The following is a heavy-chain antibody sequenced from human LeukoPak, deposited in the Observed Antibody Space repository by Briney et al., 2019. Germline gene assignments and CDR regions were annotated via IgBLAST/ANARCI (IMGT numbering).Heavy chain of an antibody. CDR2: INWNGGST. CDR3: ARDLLDIVVVVAASHYFDY. J-gene: IGHJ4*02. Sequence: PGGSLRLSCAASGFTFDDYGMSWVRQAPGKGLEWVSGINWNGGSTGYADSVKGRFTISRDNAKNSLYLQMNSLRAEDTAVYYCARDLLDIVVVVAASHYFDYWGQGTLVTVSS. CDR1: GFTFDDYG. V-gene: IGHV3-20*04. D-gene: IGHD2-15*01.